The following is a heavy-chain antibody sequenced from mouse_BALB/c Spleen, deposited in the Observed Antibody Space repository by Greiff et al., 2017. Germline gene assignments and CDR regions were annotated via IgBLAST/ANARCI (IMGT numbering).Heavy chain of an antibody. CDR2: ISDGGSYT. CDR3: ARTSYDYDHYLDY. D-gene: IGHD2-4*01. J-gene: IGHJ2*01. Sequence: EVMLVESGGGLVKPGGSLKLSCAASGFTFSDYYMYWVRQTPEKRLEWVATISDGGSYTYYPDSVKGRFTISRDNAKNNLYLQMSSLKSEDTAMYYCARTSYDYDHYLDYWGQGTTLTVSS. V-gene: IGHV5-4*02. CDR1: GFTFSDYY.